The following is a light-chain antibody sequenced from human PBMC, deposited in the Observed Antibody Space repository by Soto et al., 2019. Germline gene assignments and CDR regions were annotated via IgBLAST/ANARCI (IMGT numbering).Light chain of an antibody. V-gene: IGKV3-20*01. CDR2: DAS. CDR3: QRYGRSPGLFT. J-gene: IGKJ3*01. CDR1: QSVSSTY. Sequence: EIVLTQSPGTLSLSPGERATLSCGASQSVSSTYLAWYQQKPGQAPRLLIYDASNRATGIPDRFSGSGSGTGFTLTISRLEPEDFAVYYCQRYGRSPGLFTFGPGTKVDIK.